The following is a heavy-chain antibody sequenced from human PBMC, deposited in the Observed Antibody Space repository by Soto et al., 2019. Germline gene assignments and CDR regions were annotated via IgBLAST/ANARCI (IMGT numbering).Heavy chain of an antibody. D-gene: IGHD2-21*01. V-gene: IGHV3-30-3*01. Sequence: GGSLRLSCAASGFTFSSYAMHWVRQAPGKGLEWVAVISYDGSNKYYADSVKGRFTISRDNSKNTLYLQMNSLRAEDTAVYYCARDLFHPYFDYWGQGTRVTSPQ. CDR1: GFTFSSYA. CDR2: ISYDGSNK. CDR3: ARDLFHPYFDY. J-gene: IGHJ4*02.